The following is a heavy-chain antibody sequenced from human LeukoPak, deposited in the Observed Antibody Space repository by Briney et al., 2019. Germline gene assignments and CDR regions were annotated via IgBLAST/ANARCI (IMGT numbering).Heavy chain of an antibody. CDR2: INPTSGVT. V-gene: IGHV1-2*02. D-gene: IGHD1-26*01. CDR1: GYTFSDSY. Sequence: GASVKVSCKASGYTFSDSYMHWVRQALGQGLEWMGWINPTSGVTKYAEKFQGRVTMTRDTSIRTAYMEMSRLRSDDTALYYCARDLYSGTYGRWGQGTLVTVSS. J-gene: IGHJ4*02. CDR3: ARDLYSGTYGR.